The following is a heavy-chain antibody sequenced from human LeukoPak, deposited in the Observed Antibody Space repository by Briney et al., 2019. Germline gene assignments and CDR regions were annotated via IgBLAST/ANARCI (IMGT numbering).Heavy chain of an antibody. V-gene: IGHV3-7*01. D-gene: IGHD6-13*01. J-gene: IGHJ6*02. Sequence: GGSLRLSCAASGFTFSNFWMNWVRQAPGKGLEWVANIKQDGSEIYYVDSVKGRFTISRDNAKNSGYLHMNSLRAEDTAVYYCARGDSSSWYPVLYGMDVWGQGTTVTVSS. CDR3: ARGDSSSWYPVLYGMDV. CDR2: IKQDGSEI. CDR1: GFTFSNFW.